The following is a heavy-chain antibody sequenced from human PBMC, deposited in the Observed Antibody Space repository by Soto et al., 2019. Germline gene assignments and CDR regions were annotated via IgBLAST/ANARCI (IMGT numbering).Heavy chain of an antibody. D-gene: IGHD2-21*02. CDR2: IYSGGST. CDR1: GFSVSRNY. V-gene: IGHV3-66*01. J-gene: IGHJ5*02. CDR3: ARSGGNYWFDP. Sequence: SLRLSCAASGFSVSRNYMIWVRQAPGKGLEWVSVIYSGGSTYYADSVKGRFTISRDNSKNTLYLQMNSLRAEDTAVYYCARSGGNYWFDPWGQGTLVTVSS.